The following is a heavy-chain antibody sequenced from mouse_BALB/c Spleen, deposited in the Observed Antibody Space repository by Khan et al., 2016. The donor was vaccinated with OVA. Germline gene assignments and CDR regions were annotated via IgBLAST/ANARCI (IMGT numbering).Heavy chain of an antibody. CDR3: ASMKPYWYFDL. V-gene: IGHV9-3-1*01. J-gene: IGHJ1*01. CDR2: INTYTGEP. Sequence: QIQLVQSGPELKKPGETVKISCKASGYTFTNYGMNWVKQAPGKGLKWMGWINTYTGEPTYADDFKGRFAFSLETSASTAYLQINNRKNEDTAKYFCASMKPYWYFDLWGAGTTVTVSS. CDR1: GYTFTNYG.